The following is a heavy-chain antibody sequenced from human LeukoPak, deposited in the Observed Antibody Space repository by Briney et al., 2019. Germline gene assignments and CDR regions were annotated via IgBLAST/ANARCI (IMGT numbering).Heavy chain of an antibody. Sequence: ASVKVSCKASGYTFTDYYIHWVRQAPGQGLEWMGWINPNSGATNYAQKFQGRVTMTRDTSISTAYMELISLRSDDTAVYYCARDYLAGSWGNWFDPWGQGTLATVSS. CDR3: ARDYLAGSWGNWFDP. CDR2: INPNSGAT. D-gene: IGHD6-13*01. J-gene: IGHJ5*02. V-gene: IGHV1-2*02. CDR1: GYTFTDYY.